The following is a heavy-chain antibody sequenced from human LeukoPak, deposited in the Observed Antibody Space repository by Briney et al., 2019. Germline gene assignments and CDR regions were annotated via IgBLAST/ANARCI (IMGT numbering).Heavy chain of an antibody. Sequence: GGSLRLSCAASGFTFSSYWMSWVRQAPGKGLEWVANIKQDGSEKYYVDSVKGRFTISRDNAKNSLYLQMNSLRAEDTAVYYCARAGYSSSWYRADYYYYGMDVWGQGTTVTVPS. CDR1: GFTFSSYW. CDR3: ARAGYSSSWYRADYYYYGMDV. J-gene: IGHJ6*02. D-gene: IGHD6-13*01. CDR2: IKQDGSEK. V-gene: IGHV3-7*01.